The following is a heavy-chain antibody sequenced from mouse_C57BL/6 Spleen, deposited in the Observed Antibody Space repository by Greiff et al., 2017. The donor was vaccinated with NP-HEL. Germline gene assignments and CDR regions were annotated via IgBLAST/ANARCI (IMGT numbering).Heavy chain of an antibody. CDR1: GYTFTSYW. Sequence: QVQLKQPGAELVKPGASVKMSCKASGYTFTSYWITWVKQRPGQGLEWIGDIYPGSGSTNYNEKFKSKATLTVDTSSSTAYMQLSSLTSEDSAVYYCARSLYYSNYGDYWGKGTTLTVSS. D-gene: IGHD2-5*01. CDR3: ARSLYYSNYGDY. V-gene: IGHV1-55*01. J-gene: IGHJ2*01. CDR2: IYPGSGST.